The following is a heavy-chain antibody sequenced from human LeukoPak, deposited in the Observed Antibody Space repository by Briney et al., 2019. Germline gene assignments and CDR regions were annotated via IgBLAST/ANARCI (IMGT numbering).Heavy chain of an antibody. Sequence: SVKVSCKASGGTFSSYAISWVRQAPGQGLEWMGGIIPIFGTANYAQKFQGRVTITADESTSTAYMELSSLRSEDTAVYYCARGRRWRFAFGIWGQGTMVTVSS. V-gene: IGHV1-69*13. D-gene: IGHD2-21*01. CDR3: ARGRRWRFAFGI. J-gene: IGHJ3*02. CDR1: GGTFSSYA. CDR2: IIPIFGTA.